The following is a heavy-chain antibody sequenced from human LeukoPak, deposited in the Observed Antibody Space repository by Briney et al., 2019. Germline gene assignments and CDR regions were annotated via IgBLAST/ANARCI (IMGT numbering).Heavy chain of an antibody. CDR3: ARGRDTAMVD. D-gene: IGHD5-18*01. J-gene: IGHJ4*02. Sequence: GGSLRLSCAASGFTFSSYGMHWVRQAPGKGLEWVAFIRYDGSNKYYADSVKGRFTISRDNAKNSLYLQMNSLRAEDTAVYYCARGRDTAMVDWGQGTLVTVSS. V-gene: IGHV3-30*02. CDR2: IRYDGSNK. CDR1: GFTFSSYG.